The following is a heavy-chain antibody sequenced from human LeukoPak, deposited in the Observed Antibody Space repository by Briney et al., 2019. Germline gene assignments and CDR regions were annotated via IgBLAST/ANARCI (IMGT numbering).Heavy chain of an antibody. D-gene: IGHD5-18*01. Sequence: PSETLSLTCAVYGGPFSGYYWSWIRQPPGKGLEWIGEINHSGSTNYNPSLKSRVTISVDTSKNQFSLKLSSVTAADTAVYYCAVDTTRDGMDVWGQGTTVTVSS. CDR1: GGPFSGYY. CDR2: INHSGST. V-gene: IGHV4-34*01. J-gene: IGHJ6*02. CDR3: AVDTTRDGMDV.